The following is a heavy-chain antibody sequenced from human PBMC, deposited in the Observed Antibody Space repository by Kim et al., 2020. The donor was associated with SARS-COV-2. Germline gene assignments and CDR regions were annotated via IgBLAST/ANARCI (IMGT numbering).Heavy chain of an antibody. D-gene: IGHD3-16*01. J-gene: IGHJ6*02. Sequence: GGSLRLSCAASGFVFSSYAMHWVRQAPGKGLDWVAVIWYDGSYKHYVDSLKGRFTISRDNSKNTVYLQMNSLRAEDTGVYYCAKDNDRGSYGYYYGMDVWGQGTTVTVSS. CDR2: IWYDGSYK. V-gene: IGHV3-33*06. CDR3: AKDNDRGSYGYYYGMDV. CDR1: GFVFSSYA.